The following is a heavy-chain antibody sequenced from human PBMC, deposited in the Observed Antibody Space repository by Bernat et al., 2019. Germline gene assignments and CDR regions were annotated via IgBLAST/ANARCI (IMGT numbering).Heavy chain of an antibody. J-gene: IGHJ4*02. D-gene: IGHD3-10*01. V-gene: IGHV3-30-3*01. CDR3: ARQSGSGSSAYPDY. CDR1: GFTFSSYA. CDR2: ISYDGSNK. Sequence: QVQLVESGGGVVQPGRSLRLSCAASGFTFSSYAMHWVRQAPGKGLEWVAVISYDGSNKYYADSVKGRFTISRDNSKNTLYLQMNSLRAEDTAVYYCARQSGSGSSAYPDYWGQGTLVTASS.